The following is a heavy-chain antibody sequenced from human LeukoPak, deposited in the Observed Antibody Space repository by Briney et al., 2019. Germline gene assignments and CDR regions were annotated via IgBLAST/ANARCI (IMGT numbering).Heavy chain of an antibody. Sequence: GRSLRLSCAASGFTFDDYAMHWVRQAPGKGLEWVSGISWNSGSIGYADSVKGRFIISRDNAKNSLFLEMNSLRPDDTALYYCAKDHGGNFYFFDYWGRGTLVTVSS. CDR3: AKDHGGNFYFFDY. CDR1: GFTFDDYA. CDR2: ISWNSGSI. V-gene: IGHV3-9*01. J-gene: IGHJ4*02. D-gene: IGHD4-23*01.